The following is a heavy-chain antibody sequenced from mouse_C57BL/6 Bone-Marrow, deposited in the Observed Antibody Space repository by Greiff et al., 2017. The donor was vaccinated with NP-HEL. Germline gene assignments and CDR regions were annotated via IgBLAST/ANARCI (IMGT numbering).Heavy chain of an antibody. J-gene: IGHJ4*01. V-gene: IGHV1-54*01. CDR1: GYAFTNYL. CDR2: INPGSGGT. CDR3: ASQHYYAMGY. Sequence: VQGVESGAELVRPGTSVKVSCKASGYAFTNYLIEWVKQRPGQGLEWIGVINPGSGGTNYNEKFKGKATLTADKSSSTAYMQLSSLTSEDSAVYFCASQHYYAMGYWGQGTSVTVAS.